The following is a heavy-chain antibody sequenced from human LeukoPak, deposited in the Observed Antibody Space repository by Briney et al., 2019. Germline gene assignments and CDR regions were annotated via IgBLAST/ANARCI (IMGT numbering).Heavy chain of an antibody. D-gene: IGHD3/OR15-3a*01. CDR2: RSGSGGSI. V-gene: IGHV3-23*01. J-gene: IGHJ4*02. Sequence: GGSLRLSCAASGFIFNNYGMSWVRQAPGKGLEWVSGRSGSGGSIWYADSVKGRFTISRDNPKNTLYLQMNSLRAEDTAIYYCVKARGAGSHKDWYFDYWGQGTLVTVSS. CDR1: GFIFNNYG. CDR3: VKARGAGSHKDWYFDY.